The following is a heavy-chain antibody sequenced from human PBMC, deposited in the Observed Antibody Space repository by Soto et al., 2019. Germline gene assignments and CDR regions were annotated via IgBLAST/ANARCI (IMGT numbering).Heavy chain of an antibody. CDR3: ARVSSSTSFEYFDL. D-gene: IGHD2-2*01. CDR1: GFTFSSYE. J-gene: IGHJ2*01. V-gene: IGHV3-48*03. CDR2: ISSSGSTI. Sequence: PRLSCAASGFTFSSYEMNWVRQAPGKGLEWVSYISSSGSTIYYADSVKGRFTISRDNAKNSLYLQMNSLRAEDTAVYYCARVSSSTSFEYFDLWGRGTLVTVSS.